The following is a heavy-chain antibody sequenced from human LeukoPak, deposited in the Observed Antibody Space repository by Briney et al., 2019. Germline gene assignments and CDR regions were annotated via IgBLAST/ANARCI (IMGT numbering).Heavy chain of an antibody. CDR3: ARRYCGGDCYSFDY. CDR1: GYSFTSYW. Sequence: GESLKISCKGSGYSFTSYWISWVRQMPGKGLEWMGRIDPSDSSTNYSPSFQGNVTISADKSISTAYLQWSSLKASDTAMYYCARRYCGGDCYSFDYWGQGTLVTVSS. CDR2: IDPSDSST. J-gene: IGHJ4*02. V-gene: IGHV5-10-1*01. D-gene: IGHD2-21*02.